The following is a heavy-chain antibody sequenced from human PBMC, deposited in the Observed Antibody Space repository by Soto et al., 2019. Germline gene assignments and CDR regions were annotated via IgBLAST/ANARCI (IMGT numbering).Heavy chain of an antibody. CDR3: ARAPSCSANTCYPYNWFDP. CDR1: GGSINSYY. CDR2: IYYSGST. V-gene: IGHV4-59*01. J-gene: IGHJ5*02. D-gene: IGHD2-15*01. Sequence: QVHLQESGPGLVKPSETLSLTCNVSGGSINSYYWSWIRQPPGKGLEWIGYIYYSGSTSYNPSLRSRVTISVDPSKSQISLRLTSVTAADTAVYYCARAPSCSANTCYPYNWFDPWGQGTLVTVSS.